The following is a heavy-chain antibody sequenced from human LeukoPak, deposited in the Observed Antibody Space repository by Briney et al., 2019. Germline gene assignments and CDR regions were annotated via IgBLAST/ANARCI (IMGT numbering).Heavy chain of an antibody. CDR3: ARAPGIVGTTLFGNS. D-gene: IGHD1-26*01. J-gene: IGHJ4*02. Sequence: PSETLSLTRSVFGGSVSSGSYYWSWIRQSPGKGLEWIGCIYYSGSTNYNPSLRGRVAMSIDTSKNHFSLRLISVTAADTAIYYCARAPGIVGTTLFGNSWGRGILVTVSS. CDR1: GGSVSSGSYY. V-gene: IGHV4-61*03. CDR2: IYYSGST.